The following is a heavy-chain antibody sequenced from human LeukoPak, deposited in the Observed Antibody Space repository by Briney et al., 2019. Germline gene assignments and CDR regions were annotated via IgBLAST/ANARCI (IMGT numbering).Heavy chain of an antibody. CDR3: AREWGGYCGGDCYSDYMDV. D-gene: IGHD2-21*01. V-gene: IGHV4-61*08. CDR1: GGSISSGGYY. J-gene: IGHJ6*03. CDR2: IYHSGST. Sequence: PSETLSLTCTVSGGSISSGGYYWSWIRQPPGKGLEWIGYIYHSGSTNYNPSLKSRVTISVDTSKDQFSLKLSSVTAADTAVYYCAREWGGYCGGDCYSDYMDVWGKGTTVTVSS.